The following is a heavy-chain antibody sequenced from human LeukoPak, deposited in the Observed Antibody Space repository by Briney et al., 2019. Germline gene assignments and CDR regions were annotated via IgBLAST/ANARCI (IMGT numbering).Heavy chain of an antibody. V-gene: IGHV4-59*01. D-gene: IGHD3/OR15-3a*01. J-gene: IGHJ6*03. CDR2: IYYSGST. Sequence: NASETLSLTCTVSGGSISSYYWSWIRQPPGKGLEWIGYIYYSGSTNYNPSLKSRVTISVDTSKNQFSLKLSSVTAADTAVYYCARVGMIFTRDHYYYMDVWGKGTTVTVSS. CDR3: ARVGMIFTRDHYYYMDV. CDR1: GGSISSYY.